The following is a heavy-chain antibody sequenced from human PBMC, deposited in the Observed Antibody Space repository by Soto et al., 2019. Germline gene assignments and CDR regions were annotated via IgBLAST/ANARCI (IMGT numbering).Heavy chain of an antibody. CDR3: ARVDGPTVETMFFDY. Sequence: ETYLVESGGGLGRPGGSLRLSCAASGFFFSHRGMIWARQPPGKGLEWVASIGPRGITQYYADSGKGRFPLSRDNAHNSLYLQMDSLRDDDTAVYYCARVDGPTVETMFFDYWGQGIPVTVSS. J-gene: IGHJ4*02. CDR2: IGPRGITQ. D-gene: IGHD5-12*01. V-gene: IGHV3-48*02. CDR1: GFFFSHRG.